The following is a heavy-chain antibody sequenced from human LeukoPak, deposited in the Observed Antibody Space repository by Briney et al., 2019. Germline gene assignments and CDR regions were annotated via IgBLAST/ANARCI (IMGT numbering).Heavy chain of an antibody. Sequence: SETLSLTCTVSGGFISSCSYYWGWIRQPPGKGLGWIGSIFYTGSTYNNPSLKSRVSISIDTSKNQFALKLSSVTAADTAVYYCASYKMFYYDSSGYYYGFDYWGQGTLVTVSS. CDR2: IFYTGST. D-gene: IGHD3-22*01. CDR3: ASYKMFYYDSSGYYYGFDY. V-gene: IGHV4-39*01. J-gene: IGHJ4*02. CDR1: GGFISSCSYY.